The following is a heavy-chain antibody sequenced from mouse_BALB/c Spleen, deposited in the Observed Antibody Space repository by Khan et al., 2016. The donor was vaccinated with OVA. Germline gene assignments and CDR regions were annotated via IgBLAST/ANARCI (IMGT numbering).Heavy chain of an antibody. CDR2: ISSTGST. D-gene: IGHD2-2*01. Sequence: VRLQQSGPGLVKPSQSLSLTCTVTGYSITSDYAWNWIRQFPGNKLEWLGYISSTGSTSYNPSLKSRISITRDTSKNQFFLQLKSVTTEDTATYYCARSLYYGYGYALDCWGRGTSVTVSS. CDR3: ARSLYYGYGYALDC. J-gene: IGHJ4*01. CDR1: GYSITSDYA. V-gene: IGHV3-2*02.